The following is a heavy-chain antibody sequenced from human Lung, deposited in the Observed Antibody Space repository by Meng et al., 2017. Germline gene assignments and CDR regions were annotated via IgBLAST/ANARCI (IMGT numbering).Heavy chain of an antibody. CDR1: GGSISSSSNY. J-gene: IGHJ4*02. CDR2: IYYSGAT. Sequence: QLKLQESGPGLVKPSETLSLTCTVSGGSISSSSNYWDWIRQPPGKRLEWIGSIYYSGATYYNPSLKSRVTMSVDTSKNQFSLRLSSVTAADTAVFYCARRVHDGRHYHYFDYWGQGALVTVSS. D-gene: IGHD3-16*01. V-gene: IGHV4-39*01. CDR3: ARRVHDGRHYHYFDY.